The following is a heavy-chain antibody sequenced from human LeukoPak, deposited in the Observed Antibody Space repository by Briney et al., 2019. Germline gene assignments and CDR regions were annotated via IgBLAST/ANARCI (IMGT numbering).Heavy chain of an antibody. D-gene: IGHD6-6*01. CDR1: GYTFTSYG. CDR3: ARDHDSAARHTTIDY. CDR2: ISAYNGNT. Sequence: ASVKVSCKASGYTFTSYGISWVRQAPGQGLEWMGWISAYNGNTNYAQKFQGRVTMTRDTSTSTVYMELSSLRSEDTAVYYCARDHDSAARHTTIDYWGQGTLVTVSS. V-gene: IGHV1-18*01. J-gene: IGHJ4*02.